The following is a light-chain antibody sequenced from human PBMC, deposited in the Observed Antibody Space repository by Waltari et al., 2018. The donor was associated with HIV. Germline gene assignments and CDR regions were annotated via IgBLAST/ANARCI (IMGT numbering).Light chain of an antibody. J-gene: IGLJ3*02. CDR2: NTD. CDR1: FGSVPSDYY. CDR3: LLYMASGRV. V-gene: IGLV8-61*01. Sequence: QTVVTQEPSFSVSPGGTITLTCGLSFGSVPSDYYPSWYQQTTGQPPRTLIYNTDTRSSGVPDRFSGSIVGNKAALTITGAQSEDESDYYCLLYMASGRVFGGGTRLTVL.